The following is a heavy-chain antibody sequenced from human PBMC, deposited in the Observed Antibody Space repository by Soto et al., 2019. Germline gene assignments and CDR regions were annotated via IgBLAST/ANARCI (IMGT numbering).Heavy chain of an antibody. D-gene: IGHD2-2*01. CDR2: ISAYNGNT. J-gene: IGHJ4*02. CDR3: AGSSPAGPLPDY. CDR1: GYTFTSYG. V-gene: IGHV1-18*01. Sequence: ASVKVSCKASGYTFTSYGISWVRQAPGQGLEWMGWISAYNGNTNYAQKLQGRVTMTTDTSTSTAYMELRSLRSDDTAVYYCAGSSPAGPLPDYWGQGTLVTVSS.